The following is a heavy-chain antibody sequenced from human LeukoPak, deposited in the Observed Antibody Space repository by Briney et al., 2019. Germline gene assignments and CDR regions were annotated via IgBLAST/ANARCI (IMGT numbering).Heavy chain of an antibody. J-gene: IGHJ4*02. D-gene: IGHD6-13*01. CDR2: INHSGST. CDR3: ARGGYSSSWYREGQTHFY. CDR1: GGSFSGYY. Sequence: SEPLSLTCAVSGGSFSGYYWSWIRQPPRKGLEWIGEINHSGSTNYNPSLKSRVTISVDTSKNQFSLKLSSVTAADTAVYYGARGGYSSSWYREGQTHFYWGQATQVTVSS. V-gene: IGHV4-34*01.